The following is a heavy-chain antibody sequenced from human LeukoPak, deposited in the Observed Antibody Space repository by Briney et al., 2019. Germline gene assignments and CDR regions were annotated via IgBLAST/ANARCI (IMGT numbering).Heavy chain of an antibody. CDR1: GFTFSSYD. D-gene: IGHD3-10*01. CDR3: ARVGFKVTMVRGVISKGYYGMDV. J-gene: IGHJ6*02. CDR2: IGTAGDT. Sequence: GGSLRLSCAASGFTFSSYDMHWVRQATGKGLEWVSAIGTAGDTYYPGSVKGRFTISRENAKNSLYLQMNSLRAGDTAVYYCARVGFKVTMVRGVISKGYYGMDVWGQGTTVTVSS. V-gene: IGHV3-13*01.